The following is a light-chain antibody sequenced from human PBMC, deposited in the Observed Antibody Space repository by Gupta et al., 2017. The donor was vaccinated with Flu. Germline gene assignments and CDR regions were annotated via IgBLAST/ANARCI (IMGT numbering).Light chain of an antibody. CDR2: WAS. V-gene: IGKV4-1*01. J-gene: IGKJ2*01. Sequence: DIVMTSFPDSLAVSLGERATITCKSSQSVLHNPTNRNFLTGYQQKPGQPPRLLISWASAREFGVPDRFSGSGSGTDFTLTINNLQAEDVAVYYCQQYYDLPYTFGQGTRLEI. CDR1: QSVLHNPTNRNF. CDR3: QQYYDLPYT.